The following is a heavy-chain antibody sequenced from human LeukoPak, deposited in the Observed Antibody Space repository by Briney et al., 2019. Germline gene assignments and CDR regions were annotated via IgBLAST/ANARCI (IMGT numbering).Heavy chain of an antibody. CDR2: IYYSGST. V-gene: IGHV4-59*01. D-gene: IGHD6-13*01. J-gene: IGHJ4*02. CDR1: AGSISSDY. Sequence: SENLSLTCTVAAGSISSDYWSWIWQPPGNGLEWSGYIYYSGSTSYNPALKSRVTISVDTSKNQFYLKLSSVTAADTAVYYCARGYSSSWYYFDYWGQGTLVTVSS. CDR3: ARGYSSSWYYFDY.